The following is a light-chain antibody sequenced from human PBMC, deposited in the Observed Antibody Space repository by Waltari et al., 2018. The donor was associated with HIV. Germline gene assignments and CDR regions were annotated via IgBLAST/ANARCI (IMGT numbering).Light chain of an antibody. J-gene: IGKJ5*01. Sequence: EIVMTQPPATLSVSPGERATVSSRASQSIASNLAWYQQKPGQAPRLLIHGASTRATGIPARFSGSGSGTEFTLTISSLQSEDFAVYYCQHYNNWPITFGQGTRLEIK. CDR1: QSIASN. CDR2: GAS. CDR3: QHYNNWPIT. V-gene: IGKV3-15*01.